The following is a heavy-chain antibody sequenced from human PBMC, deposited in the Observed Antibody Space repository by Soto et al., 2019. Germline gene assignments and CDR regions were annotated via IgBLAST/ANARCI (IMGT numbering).Heavy chain of an antibody. J-gene: IGHJ6*02. Sequence: GGPLRLSCAASGFTFISYGMRWVRQDPGKGLEWVAVIWYDGSNKYYADSVKGRFTISRDNSKNTLYLQMNSLRAEDTAVYYCARVDCSSTSCYAGRYYYYYGMDVWGQGTTVTVSS. V-gene: IGHV3-33*01. D-gene: IGHD2-2*01. CDR2: IWYDGSNK. CDR1: GFTFISYG. CDR3: ARVDCSSTSCYAGRYYYYYGMDV.